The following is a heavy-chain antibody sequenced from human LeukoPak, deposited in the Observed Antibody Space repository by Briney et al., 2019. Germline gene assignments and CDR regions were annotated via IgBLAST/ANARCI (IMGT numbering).Heavy chain of an antibody. J-gene: IGHJ4*02. CDR1: GGSISTSNYY. CDR3: ATFSPSTDY. D-gene: IGHD2/OR15-2a*01. CDR2: IYYSGST. Sequence: PSETLSLTCTVSGGSISTSNYYWGWIRQPPGKGLEWIGSIYYSGSTYYNPSLKSRVTISVDTSKNQFSLKLSSVTAADTAVYYCATFSPSTDYWGQGTLVTVSS. V-gene: IGHV4-39*07.